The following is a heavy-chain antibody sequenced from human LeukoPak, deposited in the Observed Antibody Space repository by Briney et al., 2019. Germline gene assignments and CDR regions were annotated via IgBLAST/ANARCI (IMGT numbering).Heavy chain of an antibody. D-gene: IGHD3-16*02. J-gene: IGHJ4*02. V-gene: IGHV3-21*01. CDR2: ISSSSSYK. Sequence: PGGSLRLSCVASGFTFSSYSMNWVRQAPGKGLEWVSFISSSSSYKYYADTVKGRFTISRDNAKNSLYLQMNSLRAEDTAVYYCARVSSFSEYDYVWGSYRQRAYDYWGQGTLVTVSS. CDR1: GFTFSSYS. CDR3: ARVSSFSEYDYVWGSYRQRAYDY.